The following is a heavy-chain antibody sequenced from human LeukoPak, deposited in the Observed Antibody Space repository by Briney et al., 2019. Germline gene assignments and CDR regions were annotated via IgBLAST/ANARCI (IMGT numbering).Heavy chain of an antibody. Sequence: GESLRISCQGSGYSFTNYWIGWVRQMPGKGLEWMGIIYPGDSDTRYSPSFQGQVTISADKSINTAYLQWSSLKASDSATYYCARQASSGYSPPYYFDSWGQGTLVTVSS. V-gene: IGHV5-51*01. CDR1: GYSFTNYW. J-gene: IGHJ4*02. CDR3: ARQASSGYSPPYYFDS. D-gene: IGHD3-3*01. CDR2: IYPGDSDT.